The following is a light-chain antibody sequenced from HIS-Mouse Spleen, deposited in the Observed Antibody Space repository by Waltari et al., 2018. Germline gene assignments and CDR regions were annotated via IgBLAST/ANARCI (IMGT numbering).Light chain of an antibody. CDR3: AAWDDSLNGRWV. J-gene: IGLJ3*02. Sequence: QSVLTQPPSASGTPGQRVTISCSGSSSHNGSNTVNWYQQLPGTAPKLLIYSNNQRPSGVPDRFSGSKSGTSASLAISGLQSEDEADYYCAAWDDSLNGRWVFGGGTKLTVL. CDR2: SNN. CDR1: SSHNGSNT. V-gene: IGLV1-44*01.